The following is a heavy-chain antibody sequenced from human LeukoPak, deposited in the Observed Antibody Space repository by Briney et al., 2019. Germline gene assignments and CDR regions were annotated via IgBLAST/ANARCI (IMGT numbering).Heavy chain of an antibody. D-gene: IGHD6-13*01. V-gene: IGHV3-74*01. Sequence: GGSLRLSCAASGFTFSSYSMNWVRQAPGKGLVWVSRISSDGTNTNYADSVKGRFTISRDNAKNTLYLQMNSLRAEDTAVYYCATSTPQSAGVPFDYWGQGTLVTVSS. CDR2: ISSDGTNT. J-gene: IGHJ4*02. CDR1: GFTFSSYS. CDR3: ATSTPQSAGVPFDY.